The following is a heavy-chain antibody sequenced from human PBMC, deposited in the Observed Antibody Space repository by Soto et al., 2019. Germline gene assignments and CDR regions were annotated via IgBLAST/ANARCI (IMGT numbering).Heavy chain of an antibody. V-gene: IGHV4-39*01. CDR1: GGSISSSSYY. CDR3: ARHIRGNSCMDV. CDR2: IYYSGST. D-gene: IGHD2-21*01. Sequence: QLQLQESGPGLVKPSETLSLTCTVSGGSISSSSYYWGWIRQPPGKGLECIGSIYYSGSTSYNPSPKSRVTISVDTSKNQFSLKLSSVTAADTAVYYCARHIRGNSCMDVWGQGTTVTVSS. J-gene: IGHJ6*02.